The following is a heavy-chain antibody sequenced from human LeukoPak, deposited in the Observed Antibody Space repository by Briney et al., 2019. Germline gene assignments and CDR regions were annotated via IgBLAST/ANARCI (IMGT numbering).Heavy chain of an antibody. D-gene: IGHD2-2*01. CDR3: ARLENSVVVPGALDY. CDR2: ISSSGSTI. CDR1: GFTFSSYE. J-gene: IGHJ4*02. Sequence: RGSLRLSCAASGFTFSSYEMNWVRQAPGKGLEWVSYISSSGSTIYYADSVKGRFTISRDNAKKSLYLQMNSLRAEDTAVYYCARLENSVVVPGALDYWGQGTLVTVSS. V-gene: IGHV3-48*03.